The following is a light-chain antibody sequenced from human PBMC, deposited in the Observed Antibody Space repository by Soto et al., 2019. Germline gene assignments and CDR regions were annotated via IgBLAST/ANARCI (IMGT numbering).Light chain of an antibody. V-gene: IGKV1-8*01. CDR1: QGISSY. J-gene: IGKJ3*01. CDR3: QQYYSYPRIT. Sequence: AIRMTQSPSSLSASTGDRVTITCRASQGISSYLAWYQQKPGKAPKLLIYAASTLQSGVPSRFSGSGSGTECTLTISCLQSEDFATYYCQQYYSYPRITFGPGTKVDIK. CDR2: AAS.